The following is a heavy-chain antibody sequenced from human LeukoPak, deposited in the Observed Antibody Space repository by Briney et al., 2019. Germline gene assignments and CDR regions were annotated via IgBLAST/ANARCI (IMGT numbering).Heavy chain of an antibody. V-gene: IGHV3-23*01. Sequence: GGSLRLSCTVSGFTVSTNSMSWVRQAPGKGLEWVSGISPSGSISYYADSVKGGFTISRDSSKNTLFLQMNRLRPEDAAVYYCAKAPVTTCRGAYCYPFDYWGQGTLVTVSS. CDR1: GFTVSTNS. D-gene: IGHD2-21*01. J-gene: IGHJ4*02. CDR2: ISPSGSIS. CDR3: AKAPVTTCRGAYCYPFDY.